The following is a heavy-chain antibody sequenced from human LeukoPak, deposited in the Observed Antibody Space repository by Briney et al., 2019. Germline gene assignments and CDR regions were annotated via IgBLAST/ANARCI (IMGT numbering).Heavy chain of an antibody. Sequence: PGGSLRLSCAASGFTFSSYWMHWVRQAPGKGLVWVSRINSDGSSTSYADSVKGRFTISRDNAKNTLYLQMSSLRAEDTAVYYCARVHTATRGFDYWGQGTLVTVSS. V-gene: IGHV3-74*01. CDR2: INSDGSST. J-gene: IGHJ4*02. CDR3: ARVHTATRGFDY. D-gene: IGHD5-18*01. CDR1: GFTFSSYW.